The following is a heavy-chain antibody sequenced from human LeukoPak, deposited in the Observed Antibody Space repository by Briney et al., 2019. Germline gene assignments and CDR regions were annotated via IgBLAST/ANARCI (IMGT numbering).Heavy chain of an antibody. D-gene: IGHD2-15*01. J-gene: IGHJ6*02. CDR1: GFTFSSYW. Sequence: GGSPRLSCAASGFTFSSYWMSWVRQAPGKGLEWVANIKQDGSEKYYVDSVKGRFTISRDNAKNSLYLQMNSLRAEDTAVYYCALGYCSGGSCLPYYYYGMDVWGQGTTVTVSS. CDR2: IKQDGSEK. CDR3: ALGYCSGGSCLPYYYYGMDV. V-gene: IGHV3-7*01.